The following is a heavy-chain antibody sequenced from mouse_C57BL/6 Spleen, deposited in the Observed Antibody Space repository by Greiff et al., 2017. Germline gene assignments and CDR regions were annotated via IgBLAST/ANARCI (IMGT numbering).Heavy chain of an antibody. V-gene: IGHV1-63*01. CDR3: ARWGRSYYAMDY. CDR2: IYPGGGYT. CDR1: GYTFTNYW. J-gene: IGHJ4*01. Sequence: VKLMESGAELVRPGTSVKMSCKASGYTFTNYWIGWAKQRPGHGLEWIGDIYPGGGYTNYNEKFKGKATLTADKSSSTAYMQFSSLASEDSAIYYCARWGRSYYAMDYWGQGTSVTVSS.